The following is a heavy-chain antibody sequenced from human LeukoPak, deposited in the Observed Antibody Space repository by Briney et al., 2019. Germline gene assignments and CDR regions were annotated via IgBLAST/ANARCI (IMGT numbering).Heavy chain of an antibody. J-gene: IGHJ5*02. Sequence: SETLSLTCSLSVGSINGHYWTCMPQSREEGREGIGFVYDNGNTNYNSSLQSRVTMSVDTSKNQLSLKMRSVTAADTAIYYCARVFRGVVTSNWFDPWGQGTLVTVSS. CDR2: VYDNGNT. D-gene: IGHD2-21*02. CDR3: ARVFRGVVTSNWFDP. CDR1: VGSINGHY. V-gene: IGHV4-59*11.